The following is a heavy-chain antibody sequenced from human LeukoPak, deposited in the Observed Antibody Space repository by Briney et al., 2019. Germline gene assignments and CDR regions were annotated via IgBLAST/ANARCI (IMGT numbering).Heavy chain of an antibody. V-gene: IGHV4-61*02. Sequence: SETLSLTCTVSGGSISGGSSYWSWVRLPDGKGLEWVGRIYTTGSTDHNPSLKSRVTISIDTSKNQFSLRLSSMTAADTAVYYCAREYTYGHIDYWGQGVLVTVSS. CDR2: IYTTGST. CDR1: GGSISGGSSY. D-gene: IGHD5-18*01. CDR3: AREYTYGHIDY. J-gene: IGHJ4*02.